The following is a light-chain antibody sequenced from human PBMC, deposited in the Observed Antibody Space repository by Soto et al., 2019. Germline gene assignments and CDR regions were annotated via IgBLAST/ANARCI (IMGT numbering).Light chain of an antibody. V-gene: IGKV1-5*01. CDR1: QSISSW. J-gene: IGKJ1*01. CDR2: DAS. Sequence: DIQMTQSPSTLSASVGDRVTITCRASQSISSWLAWYQQKPGKAPKLLIYDASSLESGVPSRFSVSGSGTEFTLTISGLQPDDFATYYCQQYNSDSPKFSHGTKFEIK. CDR3: QQYNSDSPK.